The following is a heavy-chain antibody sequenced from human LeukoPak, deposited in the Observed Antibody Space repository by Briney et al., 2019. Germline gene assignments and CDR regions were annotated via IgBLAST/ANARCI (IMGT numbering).Heavy chain of an antibody. Sequence: PSETLSLTCTVSGGSISSSSYYWGWLRQPPGKGLEWLGSIYYSGSTNNNPSLKSRVTISVDTSKNQFSLKLSSVTAADTAVYYCARRRTMFGYFAGEFDYWGQGTLVTVSS. V-gene: IGHV4-39*01. D-gene: IGHD3-10*02. CDR1: GGSISSSSYY. CDR2: IYYSGST. CDR3: ARRRTMFGYFAGEFDY. J-gene: IGHJ4*02.